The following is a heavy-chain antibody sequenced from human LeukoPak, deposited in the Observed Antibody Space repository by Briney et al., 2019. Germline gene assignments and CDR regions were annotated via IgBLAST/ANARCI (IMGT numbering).Heavy chain of an antibody. D-gene: IGHD3-22*01. CDR1: GVSFSGYY. Sequence: PSETLSLTCAVYGVSFSGYYRSWIRQPPGKGLEWIGEINNSGSTNYNHSLKGRFTISVDTSKNKFSLKMSSLTAADTAVYYCARARNYYDSSGPTSDAFDIWGQGTMVTVSS. V-gene: IGHV4-34*01. CDR2: INNSGST. CDR3: ARARNYYDSSGPTSDAFDI. J-gene: IGHJ3*02.